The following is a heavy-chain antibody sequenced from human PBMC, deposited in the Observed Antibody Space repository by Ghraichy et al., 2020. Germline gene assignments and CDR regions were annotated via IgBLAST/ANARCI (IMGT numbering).Heavy chain of an antibody. CDR1: GGSISGYTYY. V-gene: IGHV4-39*01. CDR3: ARYIPGYSSGCSRPIY. D-gene: IGHD6-19*01. Sequence: SETLSLTCTVSGGSISGYTYYWGWIRQPPGKGLEWIGSIFYSGSTFYSPSLKSRLTISLDTSKNQFSLKLSSVTATDTAMYYCARYIPGYSSGCSRPIYWGQGTLVTVSS. J-gene: IGHJ4*02. CDR2: IFYSGST.